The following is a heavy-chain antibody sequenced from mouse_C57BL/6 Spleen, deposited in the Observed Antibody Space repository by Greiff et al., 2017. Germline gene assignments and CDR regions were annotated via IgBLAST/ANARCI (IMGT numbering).Heavy chain of an antibody. V-gene: IGHV1-80*01. Sequence: QVQLQQSGAELVKPGASVKISCKASGYAFSSYWMNWVKQRPGKGLEWIGQIYPGDGDTNYNGKFKGKATLTADKSSSTAYMQLSSLTSEDSAVYFCARRDGSSYCYFDYWGQGTTLTVSS. CDR3: ARRDGSSYCYFDY. CDR2: IYPGDGDT. D-gene: IGHD1-1*01. J-gene: IGHJ2*01. CDR1: GYAFSSYW.